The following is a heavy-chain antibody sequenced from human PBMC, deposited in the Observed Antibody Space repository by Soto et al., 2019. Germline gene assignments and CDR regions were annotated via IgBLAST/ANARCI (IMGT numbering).Heavy chain of an antibody. CDR3: ARVSYGSGSYYLNYFDY. D-gene: IGHD3-10*01. Sequence: GGSLRLSWAASGFTFSSYSMNWVRQAPGKGLEWVSSISSSRGYIYYAGSMKGRFTISRDNAKNSLYLQMNSLRAEDTAVYYCARVSYGSGSYYLNYFDYWGQGTLVTVSS. CDR1: GFTFSSYS. J-gene: IGHJ4*02. CDR2: ISSSRGYI. V-gene: IGHV3-21*01.